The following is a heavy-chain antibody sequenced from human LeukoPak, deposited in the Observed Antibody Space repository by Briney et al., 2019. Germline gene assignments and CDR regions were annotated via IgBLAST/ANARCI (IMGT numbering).Heavy chain of an antibody. V-gene: IGHV4-34*01. J-gene: IGHJ4*02. D-gene: IGHD1-26*01. CDR1: GGSFSGYF. CDR2: INHSGST. Sequence: SETLSLTCAVYGGSFSGYFWSWIRQPPGKGLEWIGEINHSGSTNYNPSLKSRVTISVDTTKNQFSLKLSSVTAADTAVYYCAREGLAGGGVGAIEFDYWGQGTLVTVSS. CDR3: AREGLAGGGVGAIEFDY.